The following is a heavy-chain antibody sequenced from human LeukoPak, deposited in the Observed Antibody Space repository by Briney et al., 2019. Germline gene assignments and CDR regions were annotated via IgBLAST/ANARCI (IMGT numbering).Heavy chain of an antibody. J-gene: IGHJ4*02. CDR3: ARDGVVVPAALDY. CDR2: INPNSGGT. V-gene: IGHV1-2*02. CDR1: GYTFTGYY. D-gene: IGHD2-2*01. Sequence: ASVKVSCKASGYTFTGYYIHWVRQAPGQGLEWMGWINPNSGGTSFAQKFQGRVTMTRDTSITTAYMELTRLTSDDTAVYYCARDGVVVPAALDYWGQGTLVTVSS.